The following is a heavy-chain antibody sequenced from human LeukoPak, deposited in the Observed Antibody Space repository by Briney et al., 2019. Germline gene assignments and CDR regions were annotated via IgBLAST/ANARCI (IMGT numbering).Heavy chain of an antibody. CDR2: ISAYNGNT. V-gene: IGHV1-18*04. CDR3: ARIFGFYCSSTSCYGDYFDY. CDR1: GYTFTSYG. D-gene: IGHD2-2*01. Sequence: ASVKVSCKASGYTFTSYGISWVRQDPGQGLEWMGWISAYNGNTNYAQKLQGRVTMTTDTSTSTAYTELRSLRSDDTAVYYCARIFGFYCSSTSCYGDYFDYWGQGTLVTVSS. J-gene: IGHJ4*02.